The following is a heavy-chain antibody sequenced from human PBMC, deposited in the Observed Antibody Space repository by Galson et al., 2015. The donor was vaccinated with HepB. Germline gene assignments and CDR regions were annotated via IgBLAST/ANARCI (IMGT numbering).Heavy chain of an antibody. J-gene: IGHJ5*02. D-gene: IGHD3-10*01. Sequence: SVKVSCKASGSTFTGYYMHWVRQAPGQGLEWMGRINPNSGGTNYAQKFQGRVTMTRDTSISTAYMELSRLRSDDTAVYYCARDPELLWLGDHWNWFDPWGQGTLVTVSS. CDR2: INPNSGGT. CDR1: GSTFTGYY. CDR3: ARDPELLWLGDHWNWFDP. V-gene: IGHV1-2*06.